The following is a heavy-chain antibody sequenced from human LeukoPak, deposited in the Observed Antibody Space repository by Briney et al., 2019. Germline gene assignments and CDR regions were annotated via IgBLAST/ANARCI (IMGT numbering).Heavy chain of an antibody. CDR1: GVSISSYY. CDR2: IYYSGST. J-gene: IGHJ3*02. CDR3: ARAGYCSGGSCSQGAFDI. D-gene: IGHD2-15*01. Sequence: SETLSLTCTVSGVSISSYYWSWIRQPPGKGLEWIGYIYYSGSTNYNPSLKSRVTISVDTSKNQFSLKLSSVTAADTAVYYCARAGYCSGGSCSQGAFDIWGQGTMVTVSS. V-gene: IGHV4-59*01.